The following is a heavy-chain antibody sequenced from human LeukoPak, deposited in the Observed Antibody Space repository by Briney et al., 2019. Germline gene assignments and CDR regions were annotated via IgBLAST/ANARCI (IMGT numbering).Heavy chain of an antibody. CDR3: AGSSGYYHLDY. D-gene: IGHD3-22*01. CDR1: GASISSFY. J-gene: IGHJ4*02. CDR2: YSGSS. V-gene: IGHV4-59*01. Sequence: SETLSLTCNVSGASISSFYWTWIRQPPRKELEWIGYSGSSDYNPSLKSRVIISIDTSKNHVSLNVSSVTAADTAVYYCAGSSGYYHLDYWGQGVPVIVSS.